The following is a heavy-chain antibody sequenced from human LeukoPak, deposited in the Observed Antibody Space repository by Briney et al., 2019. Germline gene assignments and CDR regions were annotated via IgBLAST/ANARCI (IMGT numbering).Heavy chain of an antibody. D-gene: IGHD2-15*01. CDR1: GFTFDDYA. J-gene: IGHJ3*02. CDR2: ISWNSGSI. Sequence: PGRSLRLSCAASGFTFDDYAMHWVRQAPGKGLEWVSGISWNSGSIGYADSVKGRFTISRDNAKNSLYLQMNSLRAEDTALYYCAKDIATGGYCSGGSCLFDAFDIWGQGTMVTVSS. CDR3: AKDIATGGYCSGGSCLFDAFDI. V-gene: IGHV3-9*01.